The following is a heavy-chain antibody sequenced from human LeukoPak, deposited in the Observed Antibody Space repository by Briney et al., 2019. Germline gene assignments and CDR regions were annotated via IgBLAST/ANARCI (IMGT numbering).Heavy chain of an antibody. CDR1: GFTFSNSA. CDR2: ISGSGGST. D-gene: IGHD5-24*01. CDR3: AKSGYNRFDY. J-gene: IGHJ4*02. V-gene: IGHV3-23*01. Sequence: GGSLRLSCAASGFTFSNSAMSWVRQAPGKGLEWVSTISGSGGSTYYADSVKGRFTISRDNSKSTLYLQINSLRAEDTAVYYCAKSGYNRFDYWGQGTLDTVSS.